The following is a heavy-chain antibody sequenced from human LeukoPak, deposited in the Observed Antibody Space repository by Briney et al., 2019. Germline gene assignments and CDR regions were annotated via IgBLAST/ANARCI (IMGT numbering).Heavy chain of an antibody. CDR1: GYTFTSYD. D-gene: IGHD6-13*01. CDR3: ASLPGIAAAGTYYYYYMDV. CDR2: MNPNSGNT. J-gene: IGHJ6*03. V-gene: IGHV1-8*03. Sequence: ASVKVSCKASGYTFTSYDINWVRQATGQGLEWMGWMNPNSGNTGYAQKFQGRVTITRNTSISTAYMELSSLRSEDTAVYYCASLPGIAAAGTYYYYYMDVWGKGTTVTISS.